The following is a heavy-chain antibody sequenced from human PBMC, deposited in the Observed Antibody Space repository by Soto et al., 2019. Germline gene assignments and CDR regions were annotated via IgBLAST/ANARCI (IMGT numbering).Heavy chain of an antibody. CDR1: GDTFNFYT. Sequence: QVQLVQSGAEVKKPGSPVRVSCTASGDTFNFYTISWVRQVPGQGPEWMGRIIPMLGMSTYAQQFQGRVTIMADKSTSTVYMHLSGLTSEDTAVYYWATNYGSGSTHFDYWGQGTLVTVSS. D-gene: IGHD3-10*01. V-gene: IGHV1-69*02. CDR2: IIPMLGMS. J-gene: IGHJ4*02. CDR3: ATNYGSGSTHFDY.